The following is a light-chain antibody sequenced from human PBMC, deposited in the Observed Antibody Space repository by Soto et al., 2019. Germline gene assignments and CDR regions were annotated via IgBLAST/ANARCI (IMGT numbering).Light chain of an antibody. Sequence: EIVLTQSPGTLSLSPGERATLSCRASQTVSSTFLAWYQQKPGQAPRLLIYGVSNRATGIPDRFSGSGSGTDFTLTINRLEPEDFAVYYCQQYGSSPYTFGLGTKLEIK. CDR1: QTVSSTF. V-gene: IGKV3-20*01. CDR3: QQYGSSPYT. CDR2: GVS. J-gene: IGKJ2*01.